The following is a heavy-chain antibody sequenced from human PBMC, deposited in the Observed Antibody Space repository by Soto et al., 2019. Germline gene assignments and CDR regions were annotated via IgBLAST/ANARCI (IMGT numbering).Heavy chain of an antibody. CDR2: IYYSGST. Sequence: PSETLSLTCTVSGGSISSSSYYWGWIRQPPGKGLEWIGSIYYSGSTYYNPSLKSRVTISVDTSKNQFSLKLSSVTAADTAVYYCARHYSERYFDWIRAPTSHYYMDVWGKGTTVTVSS. D-gene: IGHD3-9*01. CDR1: GGSISSSSYY. V-gene: IGHV4-39*01. CDR3: ARHYSERYFDWIRAPTSHYYMDV. J-gene: IGHJ6*03.